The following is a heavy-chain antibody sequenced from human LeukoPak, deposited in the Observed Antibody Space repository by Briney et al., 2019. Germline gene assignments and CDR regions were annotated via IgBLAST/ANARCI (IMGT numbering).Heavy chain of an antibody. J-gene: IGHJ4*02. D-gene: IGHD3-3*01. Sequence: SQTLSLTCDVSGGSITSDTYYWSWTRQPPGKGLEWIGYILHSGSTYNNPSLKSRATISVDTSKSQFSLKLSSVTAADAAVYYCARTRDFWSGFFDYWGQGTLVTVSS. CDR2: ILHSGST. V-gene: IGHV4-30-2*01. CDR1: GGSITSDTYY. CDR3: ARTRDFWSGFFDY.